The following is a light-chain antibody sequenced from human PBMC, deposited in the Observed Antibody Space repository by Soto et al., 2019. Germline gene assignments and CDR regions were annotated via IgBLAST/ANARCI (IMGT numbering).Light chain of an antibody. V-gene: IGLV1-44*01. CDR2: SNN. CDR3: AAWDDSLNEVV. CDR1: SSNIGSNT. J-gene: IGLJ2*01. Sequence: SVLTQPPSASGTPGQRVTISCSGSSSNIGSNTVNWYQQLPGTAPKLLIYSNNQRPSGVPDRFSGSKSGTSASLAISGRQAEDEADYYCAAWDDSLNEVVFGGGTKVTVL.